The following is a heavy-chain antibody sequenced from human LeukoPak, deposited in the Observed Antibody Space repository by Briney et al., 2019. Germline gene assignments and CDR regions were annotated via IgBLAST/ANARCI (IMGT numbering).Heavy chain of an antibody. D-gene: IGHD5-24*01. CDR3: AKIGRDGTPA. V-gene: IGHV1-2*02. Sequence: GASVKVSCKASGYTFTDYYIHWVRQAPGQGPEWMGWINPNTGGRIYAQKFHDRVTMTRDTSISTVYVELSRLTSDDTAVYYCAKIGRDGTPAWGQGTLVTVSS. J-gene: IGHJ5*02. CDR1: GYTFTDYY. CDR2: INPNTGGR.